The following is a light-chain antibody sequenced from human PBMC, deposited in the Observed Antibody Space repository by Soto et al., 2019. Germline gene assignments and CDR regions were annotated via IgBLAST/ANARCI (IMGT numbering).Light chain of an antibody. CDR3: QQYGRSPWT. V-gene: IGKV3-20*01. Sequence: EIVLTQSPGTLSLSPGERATLSCRASQSVTGTCLAWYQQKPGQAPRLLIYGASSRATGIPDGFSGSGSGTDFNLTISRLEPEDFAVYYCQQYGRSPWTFGQGTKVEIK. J-gene: IGKJ1*01. CDR2: GAS. CDR1: QSVTGTC.